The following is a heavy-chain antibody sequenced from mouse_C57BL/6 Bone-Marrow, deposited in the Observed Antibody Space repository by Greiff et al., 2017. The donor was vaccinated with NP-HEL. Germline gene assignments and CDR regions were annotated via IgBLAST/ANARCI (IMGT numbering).Heavy chain of an antibody. D-gene: IGHD3-2*02. J-gene: IGHJ2*01. V-gene: IGHV14-4*01. Sequence: VQLQQSGAELVRPGASVKLSCTASGFNIKDDYMHWVKQRPEQGLEWIGWIDPENGDTEYASKFQGKATITVDTSSNTAYLQLSSLTSEDTAVYYCTQTAQASFDYWGQGTTLTVSS. CDR1: GFNIKDDY. CDR3: TQTAQASFDY. CDR2: IDPENGDT.